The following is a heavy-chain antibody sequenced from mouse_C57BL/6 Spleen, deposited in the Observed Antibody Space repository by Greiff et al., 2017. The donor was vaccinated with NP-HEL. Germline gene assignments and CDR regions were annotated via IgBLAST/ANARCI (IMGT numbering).Heavy chain of an antibody. CDR2: IWPGGGR. Sequence: VKLMESGPGLVAPSQSLSITCTVSGFSLTSYAISWVRQPPGKGLEWLGVIWPGGGRNYYSAPNSRQSISNDNSKNQMFLNMNSLHTADTARYYCARSYYYGSSYYFDYWGQGTTLTVSS. D-gene: IGHD1-1*01. CDR1: GFSLTSYA. V-gene: IGHV2-9-1*01. CDR3: ARSYYYGSSYYFDY. J-gene: IGHJ2*01.